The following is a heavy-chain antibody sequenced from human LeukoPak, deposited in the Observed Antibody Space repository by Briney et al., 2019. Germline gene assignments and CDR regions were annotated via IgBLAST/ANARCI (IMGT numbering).Heavy chain of an antibody. D-gene: IGHD2-2*02. CDR3: ANYCSSSSCHTRRAFDI. V-gene: IGHV4-39*01. CDR2: IYYSGST. Sequence: SETLSLTCTVSGGSISSYYRGWIRQPPGKGLEWIGGIYYSGSTYYSPSLKSRVAISVDTSKNQFSLKLSSVTAADTAVYYCANYCSSSSCHTRRAFDIWGQGTMVTVSS. J-gene: IGHJ3*02. CDR1: GGSISSYY.